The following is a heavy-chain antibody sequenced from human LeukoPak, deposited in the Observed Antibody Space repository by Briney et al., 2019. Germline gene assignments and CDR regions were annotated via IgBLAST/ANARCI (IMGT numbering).Heavy chain of an antibody. D-gene: IGHD6-13*01. CDR1: GFTVSGNY. Sequence: GGSLRLSCAASGFTVSGNYMSWVRQAPGKGLEWVSIIYSGGSTYYTDSVKGRFTISRDNPKNTLYLQMNSLRAEDTAVYYCARVGYTGTWYSSPPFDYWGQGTLVTVSS. CDR2: IYSGGST. J-gene: IGHJ4*02. CDR3: ARVGYTGTWYSSPPFDY. V-gene: IGHV3-66*01.